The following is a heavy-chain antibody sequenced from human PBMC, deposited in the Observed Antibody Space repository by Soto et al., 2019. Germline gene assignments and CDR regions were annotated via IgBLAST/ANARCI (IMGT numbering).Heavy chain of an antibody. CDR3: ARASRYCSSTSCPEYWFDP. Sequence: ASVKVSCKASGYTFTSYDINWVRQATGQGLGWMGWMNPNSGNTGYAQKFQGRVTMTRNTSISTAYMELSSLRSEDTAVYYCARASRYCSSTSCPEYWFDPWGQGTLVTVSS. CDR2: MNPNSGNT. CDR1: GYTFTSYD. J-gene: IGHJ5*02. V-gene: IGHV1-8*01. D-gene: IGHD2-2*01.